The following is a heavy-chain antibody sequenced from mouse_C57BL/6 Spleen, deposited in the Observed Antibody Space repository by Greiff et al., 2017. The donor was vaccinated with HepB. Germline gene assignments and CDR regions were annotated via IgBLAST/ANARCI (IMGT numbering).Heavy chain of an antibody. V-gene: IGHV1-64*01. CDR2: IHPNSGST. J-gene: IGHJ1*03. D-gene: IGHD2-5*01. Sequence: QVHVKQPGAELVKPGASVKLSCKASGYTFTSYWMHWVKQRPGQGLEWIGMIHPNSGSTNYNEKFKSKATLTVDKSSSTAYMQLSSLTSEDSAVYYCARRDYYSNYGYFDVWGTGTTVTVSS. CDR1: GYTFTSYW. CDR3: ARRDYYSNYGYFDV.